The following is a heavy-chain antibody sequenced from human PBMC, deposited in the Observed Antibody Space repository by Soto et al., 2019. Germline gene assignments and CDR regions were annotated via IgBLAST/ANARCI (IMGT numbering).Heavy chain of an antibody. CDR2: ISGSGGTT. CDR3: AKPNTGESDY. D-gene: IGHD7-27*01. Sequence: GGSQILSCAASGFTFSTYAMSWVRQAPGKGPEWVSAISGSGGTTYYADSVKGRFTLSRDNSKDTLYLQMNSLRAEDTALYFCAKPNTGESDYWGQGTLVTVSS. V-gene: IGHV3-23*01. CDR1: GFTFSTYA. J-gene: IGHJ4*02.